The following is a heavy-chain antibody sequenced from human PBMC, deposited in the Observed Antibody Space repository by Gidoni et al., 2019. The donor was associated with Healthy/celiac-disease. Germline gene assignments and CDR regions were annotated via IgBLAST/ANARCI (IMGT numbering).Heavy chain of an antibody. Sequence: QVQLQESGPGLVKPSQTLSLTCTVSSGSISIGDYYWSWIRQPPGKGLEWIGYIYYSGSTYYNPSLKSRVTISVDTSKNQFSLKLSSVTAADTAVYYCASATYDILTGYTLDYWGQGTLVTVSS. J-gene: IGHJ4*02. CDR1: SGSISIGDYY. V-gene: IGHV4-30-4*01. CDR3: ASATYDILTGYTLDY. D-gene: IGHD3-9*01. CDR2: IYYSGST.